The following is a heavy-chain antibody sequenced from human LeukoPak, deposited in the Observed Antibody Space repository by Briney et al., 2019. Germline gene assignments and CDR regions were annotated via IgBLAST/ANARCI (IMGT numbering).Heavy chain of an antibody. CDR2: VYQSGTT. CDR1: GFSISSGHY. Sequence: SETLSLTCTVSGFSISSGHYWGWVRQPPGAGLGWIGSVYQSGTTYYNPSLKSRVTTSADMSKNQFSLRLRPVTAADTAVYYCARIFIRNGYSSYFDCWGQGTLVTVSS. J-gene: IGHJ4*02. D-gene: IGHD5-18*01. CDR3: ARIFIRNGYSSYFDC. V-gene: IGHV4-38-2*02.